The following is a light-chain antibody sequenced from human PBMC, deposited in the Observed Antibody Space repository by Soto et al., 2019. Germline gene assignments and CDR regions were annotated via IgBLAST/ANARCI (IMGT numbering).Light chain of an antibody. CDR2: YAF. V-gene: IGKV1-5*01. CDR3: QQYASYPWT. Sequence: DIQLTQIPSTLSASIGDRVTITCRASQSLSGWLAWYQQTPGKAPKLLISYAFRLESGVPSRFRGSGSGTEFSLTISNLQPGDSATFYCQQYASYPWTFGRGTKV. J-gene: IGKJ1*01. CDR1: QSLSGW.